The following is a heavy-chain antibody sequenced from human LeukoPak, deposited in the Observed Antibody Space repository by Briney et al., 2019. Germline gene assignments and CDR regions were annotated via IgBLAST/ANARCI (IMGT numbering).Heavy chain of an antibody. Sequence: PGGSLRLSCAASGFTFSSYAMSWVRQAPGKGLEWVSAISGSGGSTYYADSVKGRFTISRDNSKNTLYLQMNSLRAEDTAVYYCAKDHLVVVVAATMDYWGQGTLVTVSS. CDR3: AKDHLVVVVAATMDY. CDR2: ISGSGGST. CDR1: GFTFSSYA. J-gene: IGHJ4*02. D-gene: IGHD2-15*01. V-gene: IGHV3-23*01.